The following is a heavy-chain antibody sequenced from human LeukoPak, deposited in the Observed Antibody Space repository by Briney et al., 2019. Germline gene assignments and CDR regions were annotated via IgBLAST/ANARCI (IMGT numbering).Heavy chain of an antibody. CDR3: ARVRDDSSGYYYVRGRNDAFDI. D-gene: IGHD3-22*01. V-gene: IGHV3-74*01. Sequence: GGSLRLSCAASGFTFSSYWMHWVRQAPGKGLVWVSRINSDGSSTSYADSVKGRFTISRDNAKNTLYLQMNSLRAEDTAVYYCARVRDDSSGYYYVRGRNDAFDIWGQGTMVTVSS. CDR2: INSDGSST. CDR1: GFTFSSYW. J-gene: IGHJ3*02.